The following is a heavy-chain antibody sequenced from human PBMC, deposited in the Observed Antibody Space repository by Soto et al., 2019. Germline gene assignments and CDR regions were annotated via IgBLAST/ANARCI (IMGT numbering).Heavy chain of an antibody. CDR2: IYYSGST. J-gene: IGHJ3*02. CDR3: ATFYYVDAFDI. Sequence: SETLSLTCTVSGGSISSYYWSWIRQPPGKGLEWIGYIYYSGSTNYNPSLKSRVTISVDTSKNQFSLKLSSVTAADTAVYYCATFYYVDAFDIWGQGTMVTVSS. CDR1: GGSISSYY. V-gene: IGHV4-59*08. D-gene: IGHD3-10*02.